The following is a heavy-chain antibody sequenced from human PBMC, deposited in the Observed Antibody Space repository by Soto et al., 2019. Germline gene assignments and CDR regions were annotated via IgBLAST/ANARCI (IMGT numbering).Heavy chain of an antibody. D-gene: IGHD3-10*01. Sequence: PSETLSLTCAVSGGSISSGGYSWSWIRQPPGKGLEWIGYIYHSGSTYYNPSLKSRVTISVDRSKNQFSLKLSSVTAADTAVYYCARARYRSGSYYRRDWFDPWGQGTLVTVSS. CDR2: IYHSGST. CDR1: GGSISSGGYS. CDR3: ARARYRSGSYYRRDWFDP. V-gene: IGHV4-30-2*01. J-gene: IGHJ5*02.